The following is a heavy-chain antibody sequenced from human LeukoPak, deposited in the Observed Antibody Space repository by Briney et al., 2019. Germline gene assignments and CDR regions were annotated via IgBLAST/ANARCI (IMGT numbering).Heavy chain of an antibody. V-gene: IGHV4-34*01. Sequence: SETLSLTCAVYGGSITGYYWSWIRQTPGRGLEWVGEIHYTGATSYNPSLKSRATISTDTSKNQFSLRLSSVTAADTTVYYCARGKILAGYLFCFWGQGSLVNGSS. J-gene: IGHJ4*01. CDR2: IHYTGAT. CDR1: GGSITGYY. D-gene: IGHD3-9*01. CDR3: ARGKILAGYLFCF.